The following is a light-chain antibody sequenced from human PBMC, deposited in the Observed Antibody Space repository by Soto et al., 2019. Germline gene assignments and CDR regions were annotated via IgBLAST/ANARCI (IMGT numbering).Light chain of an antibody. Sequence: DIQKTQSPSSLSSSVGDIFTISCRASQSVRNYLNWYQHKPGKAPKLLIYGASRLQTGVPSRFSGNGSGTEFTLTISSLQPDDFATYYCQQYNTYSRTFGQGTKVDIK. CDR2: GAS. J-gene: IGKJ1*01. V-gene: IGKV1-5*01. CDR1: QSVRNY. CDR3: QQYNTYSRT.